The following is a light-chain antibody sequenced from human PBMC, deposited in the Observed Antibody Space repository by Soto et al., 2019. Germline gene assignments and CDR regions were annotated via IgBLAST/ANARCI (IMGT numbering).Light chain of an antibody. CDR3: SSYAGNNYYV. V-gene: IGLV2-8*01. Sequence: SAKGPPPSAPGSPGQSLSFSCIGSISDVGTYNYVSWYQQHPGKTPKSMIYEVSKRPSGVPDRFSGSKFGNTASLTVSGLQAEDEADYYCSSYAGNNYYVFGTGTTVTV. CDR2: EVS. J-gene: IGLJ1*01. CDR1: ISDVGTYNY.